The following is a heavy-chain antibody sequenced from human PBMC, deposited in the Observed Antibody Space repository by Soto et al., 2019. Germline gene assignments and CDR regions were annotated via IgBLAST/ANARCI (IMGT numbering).Heavy chain of an antibody. Sequence: ASVKVSCKASGYTFTGYAMHWVRQAPGQRLEWMGWINAGNGNTKYSQKFQGRVTITRDTSASTAYMELSRLRSEDTAVYYCAIGIDYDFWSGYNYYYYYYGMNVWGQGTTVTVS. D-gene: IGHD3-3*01. V-gene: IGHV1-3*01. J-gene: IGHJ6*02. CDR2: INAGNGNT. CDR3: AIGIDYDFWSGYNYYYYYYGMNV. CDR1: GYTFTGYA.